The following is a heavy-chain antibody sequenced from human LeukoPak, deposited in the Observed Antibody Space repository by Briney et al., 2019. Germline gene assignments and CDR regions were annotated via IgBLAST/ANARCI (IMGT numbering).Heavy chain of an antibody. Sequence: PSQTLSLTCTVSGGSISSGDYYWSWIRQPPGKGLEWIGYIYYSGSTYYNPSLKSRVTISVDTSKSQFSLKLSSVTAADTAVYYCAREVGRVTTSFDYWGQGTLVTVSS. J-gene: IGHJ4*02. CDR3: AREVGRVTTSFDY. CDR1: GGSISSGDYY. CDR2: IYYSGST. D-gene: IGHD3-16*01. V-gene: IGHV4-30-4*01.